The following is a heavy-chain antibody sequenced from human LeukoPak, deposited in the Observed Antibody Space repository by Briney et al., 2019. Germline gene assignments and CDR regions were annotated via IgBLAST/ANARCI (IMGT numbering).Heavy chain of an antibody. Sequence: TGGSLRLSCAASGFTVSSNYMSWVRQAPGKGLEWVSVIYSGGSTYFGDSVKGRFTISRDNSKNTLYLQMNSLRAEDTAVYYCARDLGSSSSYYYYGMDVWGQGTTVTVSS. CDR1: GFTVSSNY. J-gene: IGHJ6*02. V-gene: IGHV3-53*01. CDR2: IYSGGST. CDR3: ARDLGSSSSYYYYGMDV. D-gene: IGHD6-6*01.